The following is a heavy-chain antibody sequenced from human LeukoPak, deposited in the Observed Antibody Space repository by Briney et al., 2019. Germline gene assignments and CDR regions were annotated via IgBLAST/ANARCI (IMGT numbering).Heavy chain of an antibody. D-gene: IGHD3-10*01. Sequence: GGSLRLSCAASGFTFSSYSMNWVRQAPGKGLEWVSSISSSSSYIYYADSVKGRFTISRDHAKSSLYLQMNSLRAEDTAVYYCARCYYGSGCSIDYWGQGTLVTVSS. V-gene: IGHV3-21*01. CDR3: ARCYYGSGCSIDY. CDR2: ISSSSSYI. J-gene: IGHJ4*02. CDR1: GFTFSSYS.